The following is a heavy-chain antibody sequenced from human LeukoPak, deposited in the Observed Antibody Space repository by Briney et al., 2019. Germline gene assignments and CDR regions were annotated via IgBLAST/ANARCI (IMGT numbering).Heavy chain of an antibody. J-gene: IGHJ6*03. D-gene: IGHD3-10*01. CDR2: IYTSGST. CDR3: ARGTMVRASDYYYMDV. V-gene: IGHV4-4*07. Sequence: PSETLSLTCTVSGGSISSYYWSWIRQPAGKGLEWIGRIYTSGSTNYNPSLKSRVTMSVDTSKNQFSLKLSSVIAADTAVYYCARGTMVRASDYYYMDVWGKGTTVTVSS. CDR1: GGSISSYY.